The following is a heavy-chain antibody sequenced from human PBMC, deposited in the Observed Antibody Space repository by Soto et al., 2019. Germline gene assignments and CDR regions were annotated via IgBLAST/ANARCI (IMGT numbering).Heavy chain of an antibody. J-gene: IGHJ4*02. Sequence: EVQLLESGGGLVQPGGSLRLSCAASGLTFSSYAMTWVRQAPGTGLEWVSAMSGGGETTYYADSVKGRFTISRDNSRNTLYLQMNSLRADDSAAYYCAKWHTYYYDSRGFSGFDCWGRGTLVTVSS. CDR2: MSGGGETT. CDR1: GLTFSSYA. CDR3: AKWHTYYYDSRGFSGFDC. V-gene: IGHV3-23*01. D-gene: IGHD3-22*01.